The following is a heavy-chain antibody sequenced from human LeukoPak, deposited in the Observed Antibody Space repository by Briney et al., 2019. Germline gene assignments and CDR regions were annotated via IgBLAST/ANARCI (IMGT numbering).Heavy chain of an antibody. J-gene: IGHJ3*02. Sequence: PGGSLRLSCAASGFTFSSYAMHWVRQAPGKGLEWVAVISYDGSNKYYADSVKGRFTISRDNSKNTLYLQMNSLRAEDTAVYYCASSGSYGDNDAFDIWGQGTMVTVSS. D-gene: IGHD1-26*01. CDR1: GFTFSSYA. V-gene: IGHV3-30-3*01. CDR3: ASSGSYGDNDAFDI. CDR2: ISYDGSNK.